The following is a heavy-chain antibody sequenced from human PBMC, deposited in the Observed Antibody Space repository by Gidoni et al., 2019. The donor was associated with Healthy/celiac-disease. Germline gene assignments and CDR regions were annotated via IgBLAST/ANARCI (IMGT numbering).Heavy chain of an antibody. Sequence: LKSRVTISVDTSKNQFSLKLSSVTAADTAVYYCARAGGKGDHGGRFDPWGQGTLVTVSS. J-gene: IGHJ5*02. D-gene: IGHD3-16*01. CDR3: ARAGGKGDHGGRFDP. V-gene: IGHV4-31*02.